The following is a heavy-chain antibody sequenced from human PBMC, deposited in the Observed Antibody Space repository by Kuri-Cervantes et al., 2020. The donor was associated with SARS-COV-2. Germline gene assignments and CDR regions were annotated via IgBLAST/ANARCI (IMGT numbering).Heavy chain of an antibody. Sequence: GSLRLSCTVSGGSISSYYWSWIRQPAGKGLEWIGRIYTSGSTNYNPSLKSRVTMSVDTSKNQFSLKLSSVTAADTAVYYCARDPSRGVRWSGYPNYFDYWGQGTLVTVSS. V-gene: IGHV4-4*07. CDR2: IYTSGST. D-gene: IGHD3-3*01. CDR1: GGSISSYY. CDR3: ARDPSRGVRWSGYPNYFDY. J-gene: IGHJ4*02.